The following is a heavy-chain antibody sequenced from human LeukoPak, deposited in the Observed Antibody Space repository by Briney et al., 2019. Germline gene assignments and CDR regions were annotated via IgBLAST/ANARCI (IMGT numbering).Heavy chain of an antibody. D-gene: IGHD6-19*01. CDR3: ASRSGSGWFHFDY. V-gene: IGHV3-7*01. CDR1: GFTFSDYW. Sequence: GGSLRLSCAASGFTFSDYWMSWVRQAPGKGLEWVANIKQDGSSKYYVDSVKGRFTISRDNAKNSLYLQMNSLRAEDTAVYYCASRSGSGWFHFDYWGQGTLVTVSS. CDR2: IKQDGSSK. J-gene: IGHJ4*02.